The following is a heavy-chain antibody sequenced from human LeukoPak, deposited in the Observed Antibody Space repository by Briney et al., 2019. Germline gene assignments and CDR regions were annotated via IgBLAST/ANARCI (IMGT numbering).Heavy chain of an antibody. D-gene: IGHD3-22*01. CDR2: ISSSSTYI. V-gene: IGHV3-21*01. J-gene: IGHJ4*02. CDR1: GFTLGNYN. Sequence: GGSLRLSRAASGFTLGNYNMNWVRQAPEKGLEWVSSISSSSTYIYHADSVKGRFTISRDNVKNSLYLQINLLRAEDTALYYCARNPPGAYYDSSGHYPAPFDYWGQGTLVTVSS. CDR3: ARNPPGAYYDSSGHYPAPFDY.